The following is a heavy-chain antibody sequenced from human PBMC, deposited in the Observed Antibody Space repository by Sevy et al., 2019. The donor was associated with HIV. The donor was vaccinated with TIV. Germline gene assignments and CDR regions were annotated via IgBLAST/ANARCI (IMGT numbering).Heavy chain of an antibody. CDR3: AREGTDYYFDH. D-gene: IGHD3-10*01. V-gene: IGHV1-18*01. CDR2: MTPYNGDT. J-gene: IGHJ4*02. Sequence: ASVKVSCKSSGYTFPSSTISWVRQAPGQGLEWVGWMTPYNGDTNSAQMFQGRVTMTTDTSTSTAYLELRSLRSDDTDIYYCAREGTDYYFDHWGQGTLVTVSS. CDR1: GYTFPSST.